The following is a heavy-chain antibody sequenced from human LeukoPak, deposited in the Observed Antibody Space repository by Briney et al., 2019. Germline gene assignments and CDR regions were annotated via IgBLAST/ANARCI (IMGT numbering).Heavy chain of an antibody. J-gene: IGHJ4*02. D-gene: IGHD5-18*01. V-gene: IGHV3-23*01. CDR1: GFNFSTFA. CDR2: ISGSGVNT. CDR3: AKEVTSHGYRGLDY. Sequence: PGGFLRLYCTATGFNFSTFAITWVRQALGSAPDYFSAISGSGVNTYYAASVKGRFTISRDNSKNMLYLEMKSLRAEDTAVYYCAKEVTSHGYRGLDYWGQGTLVTVSS.